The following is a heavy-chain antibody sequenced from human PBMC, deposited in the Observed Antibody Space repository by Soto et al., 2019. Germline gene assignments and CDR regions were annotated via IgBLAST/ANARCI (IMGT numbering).Heavy chain of an antibody. CDR3: VKVSTFYDILTGYYSTNFFDP. D-gene: IGHD3-9*01. Sequence: GGSLRLSCSASGFTFSEYSMHWVRQAPGKGLQYVSTISSDGDITYYADSVKGRFTISRGSSKNTLYLQMNSLRPEDTAVYYCVKVSTFYDILTGYYSTNFFDPWGQGTLVTVSS. CDR1: GFTFSEYS. J-gene: IGHJ5*02. CDR2: ISSDGDIT. V-gene: IGHV3-64D*06.